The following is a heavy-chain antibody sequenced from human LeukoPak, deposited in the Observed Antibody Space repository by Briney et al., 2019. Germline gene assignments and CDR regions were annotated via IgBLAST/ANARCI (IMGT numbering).Heavy chain of an antibody. CDR2: IYYSGST. Sequence: SETLSLTCTVSGGSISSGGYYWSWIRQHPGKGLEWIGYIYYSGSTYYNPSLKSRVTISVDTSKNQFSLKLSSVTAADTAVYYSARAGAAAMARFHYWGKGTLVTVS. D-gene: IGHD5-18*01. CDR1: GGSISSGGYY. CDR3: ARAGAAAMARFHY. V-gene: IGHV4-30-4*08. J-gene: IGHJ4*02.